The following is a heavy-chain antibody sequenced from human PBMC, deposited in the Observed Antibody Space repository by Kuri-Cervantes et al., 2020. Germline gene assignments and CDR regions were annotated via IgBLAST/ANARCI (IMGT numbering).Heavy chain of an antibody. D-gene: IGHD5-18*01. CDR3: ARTGGYSYGLLLDP. V-gene: IGHV3-33*08. CDR2: IWYDGSNK. Sequence: GESLKISCAASGFTFSDYYMSWIRQAPGKGLEWVAVIWYDGSNKYYADSVKGRFTISRDNSKNTLYLQMNSLRAEDTAVYYCARTGGYSYGLLLDPWGQGTLVTVSS. J-gene: IGHJ5*02. CDR1: GFTFSDYY.